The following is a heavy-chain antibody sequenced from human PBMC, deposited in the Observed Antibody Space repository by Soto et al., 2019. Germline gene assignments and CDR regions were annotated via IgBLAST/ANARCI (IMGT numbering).Heavy chain of an antibody. J-gene: IGHJ6*02. CDR2: ISYDGGNE. CDR1: GFIFSTYA. D-gene: IGHD2-2*01. CDR3: TRDSGIVLVPVTSMDV. Sequence: GGSLRLSCAASGFIFSTYAMHWVRQAPGKGLEWVALISYDGGNEYYADSVKGRFTISRDDSENTLYLQMIGLRAEDTAVYYCTRDSGIVLVPVTSMDVWGQGTTVTV. V-gene: IGHV3-30*01.